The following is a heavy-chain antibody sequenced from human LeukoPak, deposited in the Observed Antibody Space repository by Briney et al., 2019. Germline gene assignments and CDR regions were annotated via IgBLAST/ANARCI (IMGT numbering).Heavy chain of an antibody. Sequence: GGSLRLSCAASGFSFSAYNINWVRQAPGKGLEWVSCISPSGNHRYYADSVSGRFTIPRDNAKKSVYLQMNSLRAEDTAVYYCARDAAYFDSSGYYPDPLDYWGQGNLVSVSS. D-gene: IGHD3-22*01. CDR1: GFSFSAYN. CDR3: ARDAAYFDSSGYYPDPLDY. CDR2: ISPSGNHR. J-gene: IGHJ4*02. V-gene: IGHV3-21*01.